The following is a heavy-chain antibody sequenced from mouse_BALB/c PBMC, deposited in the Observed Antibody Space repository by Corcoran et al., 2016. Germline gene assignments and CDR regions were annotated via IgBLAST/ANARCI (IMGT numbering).Heavy chain of an antibody. CDR1: GYTFTNYG. D-gene: IGHD2-1*01. J-gene: IGHJ4*01. CDR3: ARMVLDYGNYESYYAMDY. CDR2: INTYTREP. V-gene: IGHV9-1*02. Sequence: QIQLVQSGPELKKPGETVKISCKASGYTFTNYGMNWVKQAPGKGLKWMGWINTYTREPTYADDFKGRFAFSLETSATTAYLQINNLKNEDMATYVCARMVLDYGNYESYYAMDYWGQGTLVTVSS.